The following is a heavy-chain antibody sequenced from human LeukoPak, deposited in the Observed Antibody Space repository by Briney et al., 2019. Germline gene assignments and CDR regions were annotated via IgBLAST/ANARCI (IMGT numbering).Heavy chain of an antibody. V-gene: IGHV4-59*01. CDR3: ARGGDDFDY. J-gene: IGHJ4*02. Sequence: PSETLSLTCTFSGGSISGYYWIWIRQPPAKGLEWIVYTYYSGSTNYNPSLKSRVTISVDTSKNQFSLKLSSVTAADTAVYYCARGGDDFDYWGQGTLVTVSS. CDR2: TYYSGST. CDR1: GGSISGYY.